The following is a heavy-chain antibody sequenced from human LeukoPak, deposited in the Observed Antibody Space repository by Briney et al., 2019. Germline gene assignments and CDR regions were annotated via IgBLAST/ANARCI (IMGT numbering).Heavy chain of an antibody. CDR2: ISYDGSKK. CDR1: GFTFSSYG. Sequence: GGSLRLSCAASGFTFSSYGMHWVRQAPGKGLEWVAFISYDGSKKYYADFVKGRFTISRDNSKNTLYVELNSLRAEDTAVYYCAKLGFDSSGSHSLVDYWGQGTPVTVSS. D-gene: IGHD3-22*01. CDR3: AKLGFDSSGSHSLVDY. J-gene: IGHJ4*02. V-gene: IGHV3-30*18.